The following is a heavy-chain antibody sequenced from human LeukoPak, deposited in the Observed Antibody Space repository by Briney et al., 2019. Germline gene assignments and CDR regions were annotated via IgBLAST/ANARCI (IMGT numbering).Heavy chain of an antibody. CDR3: LTIVETTIDGFDI. CDR1: GFTFSKNW. CDR2: ISPDDKTT. D-gene: IGHD1-26*01. J-gene: IGHJ3*02. V-gene: IGHV3-74*01. Sequence: PGGSLRLSCEASGFTFSKNWLHWVRQAPGKGLVWVSRISPDDKTTSYADSVKGRFTVSRDDAKKTLYLQMNSLRAEDTAVYYCLTIVETTIDGFDIWGQGAMVTVSS.